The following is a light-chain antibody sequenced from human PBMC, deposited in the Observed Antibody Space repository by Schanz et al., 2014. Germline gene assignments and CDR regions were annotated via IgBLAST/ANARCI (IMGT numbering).Light chain of an antibody. CDR3: SSYTSSNTWM. V-gene: IGLV2-8*01. CDR2: DVT. CDR1: SSDIGRYNY. J-gene: IGLJ3*02. Sequence: QSALTQPPSASGSPGQSVTISCTGTSSDIGRYNYVSWYQHHPGKAPKLLIYDVTKRPSGVPDRFSGSKSGNTASLTVSGLQAEDEADYYCSSYTSSNTWMFGGGTKLTVL.